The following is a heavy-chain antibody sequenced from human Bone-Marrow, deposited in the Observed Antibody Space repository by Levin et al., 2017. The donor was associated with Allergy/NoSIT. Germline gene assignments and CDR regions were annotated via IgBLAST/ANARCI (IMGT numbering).Heavy chain of an antibody. D-gene: IGHD6-19*01. J-gene: IGHJ4*02. V-gene: IGHV1-58*02. Sequence: SVPVSFPASFFPFRRSAIHWVRQARGQPLEWMGWIAVGSGNTRYAQRFQGRVTISRDMSTSTAYMELSSLSFEDTAVSYCAADWLGGLDFWGQGALVTVSS. CDR2: IAVGSGNT. CDR1: FFPFRRSA. CDR3: AADWLGGLDF.